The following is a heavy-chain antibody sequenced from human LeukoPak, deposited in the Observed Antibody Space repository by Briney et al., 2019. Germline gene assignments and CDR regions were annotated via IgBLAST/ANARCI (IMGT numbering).Heavy chain of an antibody. CDR1: GFTFSSHW. J-gene: IGHJ4*02. CDR3: TRGPPDGSGNYYPGDF. V-gene: IGHV3-74*01. Sequence: GGSLRLSCAASGFTFSSHWMHWVRQAPGKGLVWVSRISSDGTNTNYADSVKGRFTISRDNAKNTLYLQMNSLRVEDTAVYYCTRGPPDGSGNYYPGDFWGQGTLFTVSS. D-gene: IGHD3-10*01. CDR2: ISSDGTNT.